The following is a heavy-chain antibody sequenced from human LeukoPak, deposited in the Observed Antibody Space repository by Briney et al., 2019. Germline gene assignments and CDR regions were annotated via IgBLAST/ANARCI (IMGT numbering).Heavy chain of an antibody. Sequence: PGGSLRLSCAASGFIVSSSYMNWVRQAPGKGLQWVAAISGSGGTTYYADSVKGRFTISRDNSKNTVYLQLSSLRAEDTAVYYCAKDPSDFLVDCWGQGTLVTVSS. CDR1: GFIVSSSY. J-gene: IGHJ4*02. CDR3: AKDPSDFLVDC. D-gene: IGHD2-21*02. V-gene: IGHV3-23*01. CDR2: ISGSGGTT.